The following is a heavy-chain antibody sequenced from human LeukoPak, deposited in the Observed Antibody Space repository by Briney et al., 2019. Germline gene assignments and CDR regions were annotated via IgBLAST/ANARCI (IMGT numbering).Heavy chain of an antibody. V-gene: IGHV3-64*01. CDR1: GFTFSSYA. Sequence: PGGSLRLSCAASGFTFSSYAMHWGRQAPGKGLEYVSAISSNGGSTYYANSVKGRFTISRDNSKNTLYLQMGSLRAEDMAVYYCARVSLTMIVNDYWGQGTLVTVSS. J-gene: IGHJ4*02. CDR3: ARVSLTMIVNDY. D-gene: IGHD3-22*01. CDR2: ISSNGGST.